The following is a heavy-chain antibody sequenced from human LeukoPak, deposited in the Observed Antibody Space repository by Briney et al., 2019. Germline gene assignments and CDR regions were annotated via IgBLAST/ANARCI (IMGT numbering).Heavy chain of an antibody. D-gene: IGHD3-22*01. V-gene: IGHV3-21*04. CDR1: GFTFSSYS. CDR2: ISSSSSYI. J-gene: IGHJ4*02. CDR3: AKVPTYYYDSSGPPD. Sequence: PGGSLRLSCATSGFTFSSYSVNWVRQAPGKGLEWVSSISSSSSYIYYADSVKGRFTISRDNAKNSLYLQMNSLRAEDTAVYYCAKVPTYYYDSSGPPDWGQGTLVTVSS.